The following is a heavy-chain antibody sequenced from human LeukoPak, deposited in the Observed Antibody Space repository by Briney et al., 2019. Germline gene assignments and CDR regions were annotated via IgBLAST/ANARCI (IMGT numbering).Heavy chain of an antibody. CDR2: ISYDGSNE. D-gene: IGHD2-2*01. J-gene: IGHJ4*02. V-gene: IGHV3-30*14. CDR3: ARALLVPAGMGAYYFDY. CDR1: GFTFSSYV. Sequence: PGGSLRLSCAASGFTFSSYVMHWVRQAPGKGLEWVAIISYDGSNEYYADSVKGRFTISRDNSKNMLYLQMISLRAEDTAVYYCARALLVPAGMGAYYFDYWGQGTLVTVSS.